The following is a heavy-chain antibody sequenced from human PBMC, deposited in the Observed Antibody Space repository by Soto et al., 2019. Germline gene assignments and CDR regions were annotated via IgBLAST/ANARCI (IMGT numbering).Heavy chain of an antibody. V-gene: IGHV3-11*01. Sequence: GGSLRLSCAASGFTFSDYYMSWIRQAPGKGLEWVSYISSSGDTIYYADSIRGRFTISRDNAKNSLYLQMNNLRAEDTAVYYCARDLGYYDSSGYLVYWCQGTLVTVSS. D-gene: IGHD3-22*01. CDR1: GFTFSDYY. CDR2: ISSSGDTI. J-gene: IGHJ4*02. CDR3: ARDLGYYDSSGYLVY.